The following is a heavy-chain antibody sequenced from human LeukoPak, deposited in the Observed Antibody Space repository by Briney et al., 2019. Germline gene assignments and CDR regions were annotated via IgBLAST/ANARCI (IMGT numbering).Heavy chain of an antibody. J-gene: IGHJ6*02. CDR2: ISGSGDTT. V-gene: IGHV3-23*01. Sequence: PGGSLRLSCAASGFTFSSYAMTWVRQAPGKGLEWVSIISGSGDTTHYADSVKGRFTISRDNSKNTLYLQLNSLRAEDTAIYYCARDGSGSYSYYYYYGMDVWGQGTTVTVSS. CDR1: GFTFSSYA. CDR3: ARDGSGSYSYYYYYGMDV. D-gene: IGHD3-10*01.